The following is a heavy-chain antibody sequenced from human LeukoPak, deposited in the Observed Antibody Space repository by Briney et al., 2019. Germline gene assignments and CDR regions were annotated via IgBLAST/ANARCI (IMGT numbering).Heavy chain of an antibody. CDR3: ARDRTGGYFDD. V-gene: IGHV3-7*03. J-gene: IGHJ4*02. Sequence: PGGSLRLSCAASGLTFSNYWMSWVRQAPGKGLEWVANIKEDGSEKYYVDSMKGRFTISRDNAKNSLYLQMSSLRVEDTAVYYCARDRTGGYFDDWGQGTLVTVSS. CDR1: GLTFSNYW. D-gene: IGHD4-23*01. CDR2: IKEDGSEK.